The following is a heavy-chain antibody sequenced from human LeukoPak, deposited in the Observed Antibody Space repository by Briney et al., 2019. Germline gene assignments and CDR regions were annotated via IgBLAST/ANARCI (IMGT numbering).Heavy chain of an antibody. CDR1: GFTFSTHA. D-gene: IGHD3-22*01. CDR3: VKGRDYNDASAYYIGDF. Sequence: GGSLRLSCAASGFTFSTHAMIWVRQAPGKGPEWVSCITGSGSGTYYTDSVKGRFTISRENPNDTLYLQMNSLRAEDTAVYYCVKGRDYNDASAYYIGDFWGQGTLVTVSS. CDR2: ITGSGSGT. J-gene: IGHJ4*02. V-gene: IGHV3-23*01.